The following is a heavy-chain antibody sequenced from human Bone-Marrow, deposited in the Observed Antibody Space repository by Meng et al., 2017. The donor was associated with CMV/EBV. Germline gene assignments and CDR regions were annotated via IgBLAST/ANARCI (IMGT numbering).Heavy chain of an antibody. D-gene: IGHD3-3*01. CDR1: FTFSSYA. Sequence: FTFSSYAMHWVRQAQGKGLEWVAVISYDGSNKYYADSVKGRFTISRDNSKNTLYLQMNSLRAEDTAVYYCARGPITIFGVVIYYFDYWGQGTLVTVSS. V-gene: IGHV3-30*04. CDR3: ARGPITIFGVVIYYFDY. J-gene: IGHJ4*02. CDR2: ISYDGSNK.